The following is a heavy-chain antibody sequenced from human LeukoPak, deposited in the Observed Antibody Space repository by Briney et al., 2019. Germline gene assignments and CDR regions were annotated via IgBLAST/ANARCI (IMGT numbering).Heavy chain of an antibody. D-gene: IGHD2-8*02. CDR3: ARHMGTVVTGTGGDALDT. CDR2: FYYSGST. CDR1: GASVSSSTYY. V-gene: IGHV4-39*01. J-gene: IGHJ3*02. Sequence: PSETLSLTCTVSGASVSSSTYYWGWIRQPPGKGLEWIGTFYYSGSTYYNPSLKSRVTISVDRSKNQFSLKLTSVTAADTAVYHCARHMGTVVTGTGGDALDTWGQGTMVTVSS.